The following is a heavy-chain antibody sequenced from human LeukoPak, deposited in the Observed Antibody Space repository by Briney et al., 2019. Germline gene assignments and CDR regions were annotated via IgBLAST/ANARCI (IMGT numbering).Heavy chain of an antibody. D-gene: IGHD2-8*02. CDR3: ARYEYCTDTAYSMGFDQ. Sequence: SETLSLTCTVSGGSISSYYWSWIRQPPGKGLEWIGYIYYSGSTNYNPSLKSRVTISVDTSKNQFSLKLSSVTAADTAVYYCARYEYCTDTAYSMGFDQWGQGTQVTVSS. CDR2: IYYSGST. CDR1: GGSISSYY. V-gene: IGHV4-59*08. J-gene: IGHJ4*02.